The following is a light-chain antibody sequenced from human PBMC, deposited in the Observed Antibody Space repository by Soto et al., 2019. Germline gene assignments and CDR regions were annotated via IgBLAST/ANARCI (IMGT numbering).Light chain of an antibody. Sequence: EIVLTQSPGTLSLSPGERATPSCRTSQRVSSSYLAWYQQKPGQAPRLLIYGASSRATGIPDRFSGSGSGTDFTLTISRLEPEDFAVYYCQQYVSSAMYAFGQGTKLEIK. V-gene: IGKV3-20*01. CDR3: QQYVSSAMYA. CDR1: QRVSSSY. CDR2: GAS. J-gene: IGKJ2*01.